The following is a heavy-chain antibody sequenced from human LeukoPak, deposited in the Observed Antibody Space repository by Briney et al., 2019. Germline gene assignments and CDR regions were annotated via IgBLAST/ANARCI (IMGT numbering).Heavy chain of an antibody. Sequence: SQTLSLTCTVSGGSIRSGGYYWSWIRQHPGKVLEWIGYIYYSGSTYYNPSLKSRVTISVDTSKNQFSLKLSSVTAADTAVYYCARELRWKTYFDYWGQGTLVTVSS. J-gene: IGHJ4*02. V-gene: IGHV4-31*03. CDR1: GGSIRSGGYY. CDR3: ARELRWKTYFDY. CDR2: IYYSGST. D-gene: IGHD4-23*01.